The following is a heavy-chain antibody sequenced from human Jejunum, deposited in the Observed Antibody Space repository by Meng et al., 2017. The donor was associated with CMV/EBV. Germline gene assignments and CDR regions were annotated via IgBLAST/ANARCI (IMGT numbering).Heavy chain of an antibody. Sequence: QVQLRESGPGLVKPSETLSLTCTVSGDSISSGRHFWGWTRQAPGKGLEWIATIHYTETTHYNPSLKSRITISVDTSKNQISLKVNSVTAADTAMYYCAADISTAWFYYWGQGTLVTVSS. CDR1: GDSISSGRHF. V-gene: IGHV4-39*07. D-gene: IGHD2-2*01. J-gene: IGHJ4*02. CDR2: IHYTETT. CDR3: AADISTAWFYY.